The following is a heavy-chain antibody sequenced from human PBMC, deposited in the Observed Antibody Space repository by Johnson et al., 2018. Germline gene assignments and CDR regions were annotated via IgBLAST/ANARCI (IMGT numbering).Heavy chain of an antibody. D-gene: IGHD1-7*01. CDR1: GFTFSSYA. CDR3: AKYVITGTTDYYYYYGMDV. CDR2: ISGSGGST. Sequence: VQLVESGGGLVQPGGSLRLSCAASGFTFSSYAMSWVRQAPGKGPEWVSAISGSGGSTYYADSVKGRFTISRDNSKNTLYLQMNSLGAEDTAVYYCAKYVITGTTDYYYYYGMDVWGQGTTVTVSS. V-gene: IGHV3-23*04. J-gene: IGHJ6*02.